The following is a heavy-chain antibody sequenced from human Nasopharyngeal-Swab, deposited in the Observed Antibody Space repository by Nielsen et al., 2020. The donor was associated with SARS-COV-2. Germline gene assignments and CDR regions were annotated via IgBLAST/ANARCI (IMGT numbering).Heavy chain of an antibody. J-gene: IGHJ6*02. V-gene: IGHV1-24*01. CDR1: GYTLTELS. Sequence: ASVKVSCKVSGYTLTELSMHWVRQAPGKGLEWMGGFDPEDGETIYAQKFQGRVTMTEDTSTDTAYMELSSLRSEDTAVCYCATMRPWVFWSGPYPLGFDYYGMDVWGQGTTVTVSS. D-gene: IGHD3-3*01. CDR3: ATMRPWVFWSGPYPLGFDYYGMDV. CDR2: FDPEDGET.